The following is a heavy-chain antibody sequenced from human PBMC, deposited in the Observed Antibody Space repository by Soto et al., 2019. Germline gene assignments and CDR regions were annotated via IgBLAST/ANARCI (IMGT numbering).Heavy chain of an antibody. J-gene: IGHJ3*02. CDR1: GFTFSSYA. Sequence: EVQLLESGGGLVQPGGSLRLSCAASGFTFSSYAMSWVRQAPGKGLEWVSAISGSGGSTYYADSVKGRFTIYRDNSKNTLYLQMNSLRAEDTAVYYCARDLGYCSGGSCYFGAFDIWGQGTMVTVSS. CDR3: ARDLGYCSGGSCYFGAFDI. V-gene: IGHV3-23*01. CDR2: ISGSGGST. D-gene: IGHD2-15*01.